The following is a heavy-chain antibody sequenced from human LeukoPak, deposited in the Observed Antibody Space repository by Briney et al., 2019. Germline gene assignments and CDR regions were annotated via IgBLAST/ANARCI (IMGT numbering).Heavy chain of an antibody. CDR3: AKGAYGSGTMGNWFDP. D-gene: IGHD3-10*01. J-gene: IGHJ5*02. CDR2: ISGSGGST. Sequence: PGGSLRLSCAASGFTFSSYAMSWVRQAPGKGLEWVSAISGSGGSTYYADSVKGRFTISRDNSKNTLYLQTNSLRAEDTAVYYCAKGAYGSGTMGNWFDPWGQGTLVTVSS. V-gene: IGHV3-23*01. CDR1: GFTFSSYA.